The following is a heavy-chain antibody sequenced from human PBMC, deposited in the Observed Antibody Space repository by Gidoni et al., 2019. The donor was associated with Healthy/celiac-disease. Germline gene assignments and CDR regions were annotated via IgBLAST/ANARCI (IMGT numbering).Heavy chain of an antibody. CDR1: GGSISSSSYY. CDR2: IYYSGST. V-gene: IGHV4-39*01. CDR3: ARHEGYCSSTSCYADAFDI. Sequence: QLQLQESGPGLVKPSETLSLTCTVSGGSISSSSYYWGWIRQPPGKGLEWIGSIYYSGSTYYNPSLKSRVTISVDTSKNQFSLKLSSVTAADTAVYYCARHEGYCSSTSCYADAFDIWGQGTMVTVSS. J-gene: IGHJ3*02. D-gene: IGHD2-2*01.